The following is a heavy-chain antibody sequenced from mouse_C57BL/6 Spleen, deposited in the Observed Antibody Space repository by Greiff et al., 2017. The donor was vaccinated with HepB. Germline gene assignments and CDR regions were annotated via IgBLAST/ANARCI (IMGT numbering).Heavy chain of an antibody. CDR3: ASAHYYGSSYSYARDY. Sequence: VQLQQSGAELVKPGASVKLSCKASGYTFTSYWMHWVKQRPGRGLEWIGRIDPNSGGTKYNEKFKSKATLTVDKPSSTAYMQLSSLTSEDSAVYYCASAHYYGSSYSYARDYWGQGTSVTVSS. V-gene: IGHV1-72*01. CDR2: IDPNSGGT. J-gene: IGHJ4*01. D-gene: IGHD1-1*01. CDR1: GYTFTSYW.